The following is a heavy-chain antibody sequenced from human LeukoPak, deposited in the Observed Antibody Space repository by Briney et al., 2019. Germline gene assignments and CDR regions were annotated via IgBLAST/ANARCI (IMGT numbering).Heavy chain of an antibody. V-gene: IGHV4-38-2*02. Sequence: SETLSLTCAVSGYSISSGYYWGWIRQPPGKGLEWIGSIYHSGSTYYNPSLKSRATISVDTSKNQFSLKLSSVTAADTAVYYCARDPGWQQLFWSDPWGQGTLVTVSS. J-gene: IGHJ5*02. D-gene: IGHD6-13*01. CDR2: IYHSGST. CDR1: GYSISSGYY. CDR3: ARDPGWQQLFWSDP.